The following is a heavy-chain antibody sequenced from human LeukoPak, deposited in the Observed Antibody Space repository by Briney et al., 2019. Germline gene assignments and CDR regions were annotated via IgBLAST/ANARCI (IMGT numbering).Heavy chain of an antibody. Sequence: SETLSLTCTVSGGSVSSGSYYWSWIRQPPGKGLEWIGYIYYSGSTNYHPSLKSRVTISVDTSKNQFSLKLSSVTAADTAVYYCATSGSGSIGYFDYWGQGTLVTVSS. CDR1: GGSVSSGSYY. J-gene: IGHJ4*02. V-gene: IGHV4-61*01. CDR2: IYYSGST. CDR3: ATSGSGSIGYFDY. D-gene: IGHD3-10*01.